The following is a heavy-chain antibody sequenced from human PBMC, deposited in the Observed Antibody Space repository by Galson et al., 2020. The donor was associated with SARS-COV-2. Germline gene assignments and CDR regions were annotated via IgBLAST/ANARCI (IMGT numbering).Heavy chain of an antibody. CDR2: IYYSGST. Sequence: SETLSLTCTVSGGSISSSSYYWGWIRQPPGKGLEWIGSIYYSGSTYYNPSLKSRVTISVDTSKNQFSLKLSSVTAADTAVYYCARLYGTIYYYCGMDVWGQGTTVTVSS. V-gene: IGHV4-39*01. CDR1: GGSISSSSYY. J-gene: IGHJ6*02. CDR3: ARLYGTIYYYCGMDV. D-gene: IGHD1-7*01.